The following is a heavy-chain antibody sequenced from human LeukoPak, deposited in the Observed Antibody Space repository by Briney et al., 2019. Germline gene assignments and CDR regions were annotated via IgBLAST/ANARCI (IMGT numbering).Heavy chain of an antibody. V-gene: IGHV3-53*01. CDR3: AKDWAGVGATTIFDY. J-gene: IGHJ4*02. Sequence: PGGSLRLSCAASGFTFSSNYMSWVRQAPGKGLEWVSVIYSGGSTYYADSVKGRFTISRDNSKNTLYLQMNSLRAEDTAVYYCAKDWAGVGATTIFDYWGQGTLVTVSS. CDR2: IYSGGST. D-gene: IGHD1-26*01. CDR1: GFTFSSNY.